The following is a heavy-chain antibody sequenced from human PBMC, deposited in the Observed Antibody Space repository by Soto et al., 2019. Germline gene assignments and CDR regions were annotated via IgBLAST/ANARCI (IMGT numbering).Heavy chain of an antibody. CDR2: IYPGDSDT. D-gene: IGHD3-3*01. J-gene: IGHJ6*02. CDR1: GYSFTSYW. Sequence: GESLKISCKGSGYSFTSYWIGWVRQMPGKGLEWMGIIYPGDSDTGYSPSFQGQVTISADKSISTAYLQWSSLKASDTAMYYCARRHYDFWSGYARYGMDVWGQGTTVT. V-gene: IGHV5-51*01. CDR3: ARRHYDFWSGYARYGMDV.